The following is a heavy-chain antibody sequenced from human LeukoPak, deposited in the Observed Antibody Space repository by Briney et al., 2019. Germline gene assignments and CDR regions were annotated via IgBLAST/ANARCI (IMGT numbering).Heavy chain of an antibody. D-gene: IGHD6-19*01. CDR1: GGSISSGDYY. V-gene: IGHV4-30-4*08. CDR3: ASRSSGWRSDY. J-gene: IGHJ4*02. CDR2: IYYSGST. Sequence: SQTLSLTCTVSGGSISSGDYYWSWIRQPPWKGLEWIGYIYYSGSTYYNPSLKSRVTISVDTSKNQFSLKLSSVTAADTAVYYCASRSSGWRSDYWGQGTLVTVSS.